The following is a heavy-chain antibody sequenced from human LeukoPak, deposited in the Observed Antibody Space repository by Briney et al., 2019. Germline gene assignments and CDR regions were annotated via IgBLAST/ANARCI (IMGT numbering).Heavy chain of an antibody. CDR1: GGSISSYY. CDR2: ISYIGNT. J-gene: IGHJ6*02. D-gene: IGHD5-18*01. V-gene: IGHV4-59*01. Sequence: SETLSLTCTVSGGSISSYYWNWIRQPPGKGLEWIGYISYIGNTNYSPSLKSRVTISIDTSENQLSLKLSSVTAADTAVYYCARAKGYTYGRDFYFYYGMDVWGQGTTVTVSS. CDR3: ARAKGYTYGRDFYFYYGMDV.